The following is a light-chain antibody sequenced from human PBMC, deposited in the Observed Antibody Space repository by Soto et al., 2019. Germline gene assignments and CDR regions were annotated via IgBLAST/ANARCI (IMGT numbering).Light chain of an antibody. J-gene: IGKJ2*01. Sequence: EIVLTQSPGTLSLSPGERATLSCRASQSVSSSYLAWYQQKPGQAPRLLIYGASSRATGILARFSGRGSGTDFTLTNSRLEPEDFAVYYCQQYGSSPRTFGEGTKLEIK. CDR3: QQYGSSPRT. CDR2: GAS. V-gene: IGKV3-20*01. CDR1: QSVSSSY.